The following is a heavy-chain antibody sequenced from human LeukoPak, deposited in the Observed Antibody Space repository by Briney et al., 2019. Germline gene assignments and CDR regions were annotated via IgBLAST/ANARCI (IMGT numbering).Heavy chain of an antibody. V-gene: IGHV3-30*18. J-gene: IGHJ4*02. CDR2: ISSDGNNK. D-gene: IGHD2-2*01. CDR1: GFTFNTYG. CDR3: AKAAYCTSTSCHFSGYAQRPLDS. Sequence: GRSLRLSCVASGFTFNTYGIHWVRQAPGKGLEWVAGISSDGNNKDYSDSVEGRFTISRDNSKNTLYLQMNSLRAEDTAVYYCAKAAYCTSTSCHFSGYAQRPLDSWGQGTLVTVSS.